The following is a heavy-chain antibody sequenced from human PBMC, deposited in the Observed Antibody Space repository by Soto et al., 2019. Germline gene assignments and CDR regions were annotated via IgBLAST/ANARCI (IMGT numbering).Heavy chain of an antibody. CDR3: ALIGELYGSDYYYGMDV. Sequence: GGSLRLSCAASGFTFTRYSMNWVRQAPGKGLEWVSSISSTTNYIYYADSMKGRFTVSRDNAKNSVYLDMNSLSAEDTAVYYCALIGELYGSDYYYGMDVWGQGTTVTVSS. CDR1: GFTFTRYS. V-gene: IGHV3-21*01. D-gene: IGHD1-26*01. J-gene: IGHJ6*02. CDR2: ISSTTNYI.